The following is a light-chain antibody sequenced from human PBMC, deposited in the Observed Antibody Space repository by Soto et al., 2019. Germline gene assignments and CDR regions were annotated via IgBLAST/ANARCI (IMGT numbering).Light chain of an antibody. CDR2: DAS. Sequence: DIQMTQSPSTLSASVGDRVTITCRASQSISSWLAWYQQKPGKAPKLLIYDASSLESGVPSRFSGSGSGTEFTLTISSMQTADFANYYCQQYNSYSPLFGQGTKVDIK. V-gene: IGKV1-5*01. CDR1: QSISSW. J-gene: IGKJ1*01. CDR3: QQYNSYSPL.